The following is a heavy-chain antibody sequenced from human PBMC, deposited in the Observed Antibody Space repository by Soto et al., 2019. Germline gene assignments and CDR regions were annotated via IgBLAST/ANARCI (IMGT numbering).Heavy chain of an antibody. CDR3: ARDKITGLFDY. V-gene: IGHV4-34*01. Sequence: QVQLQQWGAGLLKPSETLSLTCAVYGGSFSGYYWTWIRQPPGTGLEWIGEINHSGSTNYNPSLKXXVPLSVDTSKNQFSLKLTSVTAADTAVYYWARDKITGLFDYWGQGTLVTVSS. CDR1: GGSFSGYY. D-gene: IGHD2-8*02. J-gene: IGHJ4*02. CDR2: INHSGST.